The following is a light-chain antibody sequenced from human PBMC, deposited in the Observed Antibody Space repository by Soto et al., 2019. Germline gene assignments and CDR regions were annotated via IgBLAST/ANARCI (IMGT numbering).Light chain of an antibody. Sequence: DIQMTQSPSTLSASVGDRVTITCRACQSISTWLAWYQQRPGKAPKLLIYKASNLESGVPSRFSGSGSGTELTLTISSLHPDDFATYYCQQYYTYPWTFGPGTKVDIK. V-gene: IGKV1-5*03. J-gene: IGKJ1*01. CDR1: QSISTW. CDR3: QQYYTYPWT. CDR2: KAS.